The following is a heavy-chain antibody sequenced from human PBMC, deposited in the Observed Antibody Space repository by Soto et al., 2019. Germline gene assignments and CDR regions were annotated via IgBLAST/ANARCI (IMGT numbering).Heavy chain of an antibody. CDR2: ISGSGGST. J-gene: IGHJ3*02. Sequence: EVQLLESGGGLVQPGGSLRLSCAASGFTFSSYAMSWVRQAPGKGLEWVSAISGSGGSTYYADSVKGRFTISRDNSKNTLYLQMNSLRAEDTAVYYCAKVAYYDSSGSEEYGAFDIWGQGTMVTVSS. V-gene: IGHV3-23*01. CDR3: AKVAYYDSSGSEEYGAFDI. D-gene: IGHD3-22*01. CDR1: GFTFSSYA.